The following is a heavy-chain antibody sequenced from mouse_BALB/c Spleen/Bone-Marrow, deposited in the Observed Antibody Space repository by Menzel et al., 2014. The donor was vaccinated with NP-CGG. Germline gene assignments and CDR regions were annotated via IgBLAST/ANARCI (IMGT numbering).Heavy chain of an antibody. CDR3: ARPRFAY. J-gene: IGHJ3*01. CDR1: GFTFSSYA. Sequence: DVMLVGSGGGLVKPGGSLKLSCAASGFTFSSYAMSWVRQTPEKRLEWVATISSGGSYTYYPDSVKGRFTISRDNAKNTLYLQMSSLRSEDTAMYYCARPRFAYWGQGTLVTVSA. CDR2: ISSGGSYT. V-gene: IGHV5-9-1*01.